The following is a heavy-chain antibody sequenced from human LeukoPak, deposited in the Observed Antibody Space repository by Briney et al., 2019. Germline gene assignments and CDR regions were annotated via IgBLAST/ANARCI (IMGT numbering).Heavy chain of an antibody. J-gene: IGHJ5*02. CDR3: ASSDNWRSYNWFDP. V-gene: IGHV4-39*07. CDR1: SGSISTSSYY. Sequence: SETLSLTCTVSSGSISTSSYYWGWIRQPPGKGLEWIGSIYYSGSTYYNPSLKSRVTISVDTSKNQFSLKLSSVTAADTAVYYCASSDNWRSYNWFDPWGQGTLVTVSS. D-gene: IGHD1-20*01. CDR2: IYYSGST.